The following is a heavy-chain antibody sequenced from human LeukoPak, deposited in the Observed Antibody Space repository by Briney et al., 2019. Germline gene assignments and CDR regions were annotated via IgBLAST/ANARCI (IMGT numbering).Heavy chain of an antibody. V-gene: IGHV1-69*01. CDR2: IIPIFGTA. Sequence: GSSVKVSCKASGGTFSSYAISWVRQAPGQGLEWMGGIIPIFGTANYAQKFQGRVTITADESTSTAYMELSSLRSEDTAVYYCARVQYCSGGSCPPDYWGQGTLVTVSS. CDR1: GGTFSSYA. CDR3: ARVQYCSGGSCPPDY. J-gene: IGHJ4*02. D-gene: IGHD2-15*01.